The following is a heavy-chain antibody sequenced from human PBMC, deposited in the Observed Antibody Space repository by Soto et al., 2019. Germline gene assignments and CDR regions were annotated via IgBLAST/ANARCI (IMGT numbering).Heavy chain of an antibody. CDR2: IWNDGGNK. V-gene: IGHV3-33*01. CDR3: AREQTTTAAPYMDV. D-gene: IGHD2-2*01. CDR1: RFTFSTYV. J-gene: IGHJ6*03. Sequence: GGSLRLSCAASRFTFSTYVMNWVRQAPGKGLEWVAVIWNDGGNKNYADSVKGRFTISRDNSENTLYLQMNSLRAEDTAIYYCAREQTTTAAPYMDVWGKGTTVTVSS.